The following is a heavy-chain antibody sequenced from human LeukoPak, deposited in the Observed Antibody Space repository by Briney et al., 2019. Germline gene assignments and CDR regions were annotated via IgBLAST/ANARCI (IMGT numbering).Heavy chain of an antibody. J-gene: IGHJ4*02. CDR2: ISNTDETR. Sequence: GRSLRLSCAASGFNFRSYEMNWVRQAPGKGLEWVSYISNTDETRTYADSEKGRFTISRDNAKNSLHLEMNSLRAEDTAVYYCAREIVSAVAGNFDYWGQGTLVTVSS. V-gene: IGHV3-48*03. CDR1: GFNFRSYE. CDR3: AREIVSAVAGNFDY. D-gene: IGHD6-19*01.